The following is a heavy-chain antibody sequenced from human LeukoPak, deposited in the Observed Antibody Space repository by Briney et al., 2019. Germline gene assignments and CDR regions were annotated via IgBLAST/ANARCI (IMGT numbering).Heavy chain of an antibody. CDR1: GGSFSGYY. CDR2: INHSGST. V-gene: IGHV4-34*01. J-gene: IGHJ4*02. Sequence: PSETLSLTCAVYGGSFSGYYWSWIRQPPGKGLEWIGEINHSGSTNCNPSLKSRVTISVDTSKNQFSLKLSSVTAADTAVYYCARGDPAYYFDYWGQGTLVTVSS. CDR3: ARGDPAYYFDY. D-gene: IGHD2-2*01.